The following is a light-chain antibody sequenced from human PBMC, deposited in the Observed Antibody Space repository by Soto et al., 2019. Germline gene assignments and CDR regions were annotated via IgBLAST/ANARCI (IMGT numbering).Light chain of an antibody. J-gene: IGKJ1*01. CDR2: VAS. V-gene: IGKV3-20*01. CDR3: QQYGGSPKT. CDR1: QSVSNY. Sequence: EIVLTQSPGTLSLSPGERATLSCSARQSVSNYLAWYQQKPGQAPRLLIYVASSRATGIPDRFSGSGSGTDFTLTISRLEPDDFGVYYCQQYGGSPKTFGQGTKVEIK.